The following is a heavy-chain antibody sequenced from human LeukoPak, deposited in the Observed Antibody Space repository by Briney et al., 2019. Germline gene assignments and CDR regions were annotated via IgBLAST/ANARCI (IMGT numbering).Heavy chain of an antibody. Sequence: GGSLRLSCAASGFTVSSNNMSWVRQAPGKGLEWVSLISDSGDQTYYSEAVKGRFTISRDNTKNTLFLHLNNLRADDKAIYYCVKDAVSGQYSSATFDYWGQGTLVTVSS. V-gene: IGHV3-23*01. CDR3: VKDAVSGQYSSATFDY. CDR1: GFTVSSNN. D-gene: IGHD6-25*01. J-gene: IGHJ4*02. CDR2: ISDSGDQT.